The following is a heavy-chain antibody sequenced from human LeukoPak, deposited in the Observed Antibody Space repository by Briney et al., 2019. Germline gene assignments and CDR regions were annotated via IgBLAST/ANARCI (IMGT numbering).Heavy chain of an antibody. D-gene: IGHD3-22*01. J-gene: IGHJ4*02. V-gene: IGHV3-33*01. CDR1: GFTFSSYG. CDR3: ARDYPTYYYDSSGYTDY. Sequence: GGSLRLSCAASGFTFSSYGMHWVRQAPGKGLEWVAVIWYDGSNKYYADSVKGRFTISRDNSKNTLYLQMNSLRAEDTAVYYCARDYPTYYYDSSGYTDYWGQGTLVTVSS. CDR2: IWYDGSNK.